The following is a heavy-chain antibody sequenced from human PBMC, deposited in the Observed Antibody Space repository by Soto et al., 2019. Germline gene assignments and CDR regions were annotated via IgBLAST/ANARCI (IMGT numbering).Heavy chain of an antibody. D-gene: IGHD3-10*01. V-gene: IGHV4-61*01. J-gene: IGHJ4*02. Sequence: PSETLSLTCTVSGGSVSSGSYYWSWIRQPPGKGLEWIGYIYYSGSTNYHPSLKSRVTISVDTSKNQFSLKLSSVTAADTAVYYCARSVDYYGSGSYDYWGQGTLVTVSS. CDR3: ARSVDYYGSGSYDY. CDR1: GGSVSSGSYY. CDR2: IYYSGST.